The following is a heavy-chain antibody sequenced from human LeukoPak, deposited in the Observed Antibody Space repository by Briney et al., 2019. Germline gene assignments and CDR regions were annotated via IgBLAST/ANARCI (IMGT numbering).Heavy chain of an antibody. CDR1: GGSISSGSYY. J-gene: IGHJ6*02. CDR2: IYTSGST. CDR3: AREKVGYCSGGSCYYNHYYYYGMDV. Sequence: PSETLSLTCTVSGGSISSGSYYWSWIRQPAGKGLEWIGRIYTSGSTNYNPSLKSRVTIPVDTSKNQFSLKLSSVTAADTAVYYCAREKVGYCSGGSCYYNHYYYYGMDVWGQGTTVTVSS. D-gene: IGHD2-15*01. V-gene: IGHV4-61*02.